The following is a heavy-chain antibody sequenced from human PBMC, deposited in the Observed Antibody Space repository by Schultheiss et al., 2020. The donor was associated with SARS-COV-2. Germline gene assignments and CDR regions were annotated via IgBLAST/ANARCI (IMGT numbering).Heavy chain of an antibody. CDR1: GFTFDDYA. CDR2: IRWNSGSI. Sequence: GGSLRLSCAASGFTFDDYAMHWVRQAPGKGLEWVSGIRWNSGSIGYVDSVKGRFTISRDNAKNSLYLQMNSLRAEDTAVYYCARDQGGSRYYYYMDVWGKGTTVTVSS. CDR3: ARDQGGSRYYYYMDV. V-gene: IGHV3-9*01. D-gene: IGHD2-2*01. J-gene: IGHJ6*03.